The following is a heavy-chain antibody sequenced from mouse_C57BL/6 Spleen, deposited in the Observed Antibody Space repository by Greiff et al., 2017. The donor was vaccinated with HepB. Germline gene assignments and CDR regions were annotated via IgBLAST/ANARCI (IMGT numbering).Heavy chain of an antibody. V-gene: IGHV1-72*01. CDR1: GYTFTSYW. CDR3: ARMDYYGSSPYYAMDY. D-gene: IGHD1-1*01. CDR2: IDPNSGGT. J-gene: IGHJ4*01. Sequence: QVQLQQPGAELVKPGASVKLSCKASGYTFTSYWMHWVKQRPGRGLEWIGRIDPNSGGTKYNEKFKSKATLTVDKPSSTAYMQRSSLTSEDSAVYYCARMDYYGSSPYYAMDYWGQGTSVTVSS.